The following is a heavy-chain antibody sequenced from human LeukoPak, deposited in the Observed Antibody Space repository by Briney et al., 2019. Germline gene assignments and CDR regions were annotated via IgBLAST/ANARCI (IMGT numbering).Heavy chain of an antibody. CDR1: GGSISSYY. D-gene: IGHD3-3*01. V-gene: IGHV4-59*01. CDR3: AREIVLADFWSGYYTTSYYMDV. Sequence: SETPSLTCTVSGGSISSYYWSWIRQPPGKGLEWIGYIYYSGSTNYNPSLESQVTISVDTSKNQFSLKLSSVTAADTAVYYSAREIVLADFWSGYYTTSYYMDVWGKGTTVTVSS. J-gene: IGHJ6*03. CDR2: IYYSGST.